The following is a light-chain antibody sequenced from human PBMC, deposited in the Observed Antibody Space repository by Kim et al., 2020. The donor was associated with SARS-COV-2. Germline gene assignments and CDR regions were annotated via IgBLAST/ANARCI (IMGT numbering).Light chain of an antibody. CDR3: QQYNNRPPWT. CDR2: NVD. Sequence: SSGERTTLACRASQSVSSNLAWYQQKPGQAPRLLMYNVDTSATGIPARFSGSGSRTEFTLTISSLQSEDSAVYYCQQYNNRPPWTFGQGTKVDIK. CDR1: QSVSSN. J-gene: IGKJ1*01. V-gene: IGKV3-15*01.